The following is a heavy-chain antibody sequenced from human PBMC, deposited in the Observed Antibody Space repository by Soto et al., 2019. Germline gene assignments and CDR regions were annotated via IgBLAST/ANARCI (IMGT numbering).Heavy chain of an antibody. V-gene: IGHV1-8*02. CDR3: ARGRKVGFWSGYYFDY. Sequence: ASVKVSCKASGGTFSSYTISWVRQAPGQGLEWMGWMNPNSGNTGYAQEFQGRVTMTRNTSISTAYMELSSLRSEDTAVYYCARGRKVGFWSGYYFDYWGQGTLVTVSS. J-gene: IGHJ4*02. CDR2: MNPNSGNT. D-gene: IGHD3-3*01. CDR1: GGTFSSYT.